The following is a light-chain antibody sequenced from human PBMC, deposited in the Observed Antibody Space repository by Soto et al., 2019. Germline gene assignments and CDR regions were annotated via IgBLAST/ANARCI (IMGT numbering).Light chain of an antibody. J-gene: IGLJ2*01. Sequence: SALTQPASVSGSPGQSSTISCTGNRSDVGGYNYVSWYQQHPGKAPKLMIYDVSNRPSGVSNHFSGSKSGNTASLTISGLQAEDDADYYCSSYTSSSTLVVFGGGTKLTVL. CDR2: DVS. V-gene: IGLV2-14*01. CDR3: SSYTSSSTLVV. CDR1: RSDVGGYNY.